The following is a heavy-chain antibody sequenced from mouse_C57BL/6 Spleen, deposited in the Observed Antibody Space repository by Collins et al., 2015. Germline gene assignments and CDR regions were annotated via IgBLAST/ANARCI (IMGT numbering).Heavy chain of an antibody. D-gene: IGHD2-4*01. CDR3: ARWGDYDYFDY. CDR1: GYTFTDYA. J-gene: IGHJ2*01. Sequence: QVQLQQSGAELVRPGVSVKISCKGSGYTFTDYAMHWVKQSHAKSLEWIGVISTYYGDASYNQKFKGKATMTVDKSSSTAYMELARLTSEDSAIYYCARWGDYDYFDYRGQGTTLTVSS. V-gene: IGHV1S137*01. CDR2: ISTYYGDA.